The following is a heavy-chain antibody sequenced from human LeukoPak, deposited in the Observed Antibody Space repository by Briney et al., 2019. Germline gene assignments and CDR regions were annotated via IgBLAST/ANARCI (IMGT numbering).Heavy chain of an antibody. Sequence: GRSLRLSCAASGFTFSSYGMHWVRQAPGKGLEWVAVIWYDGSNKYYSDSVKGRFTISRDNSKNTLYLQMNSLRAEDTAVYYCAREEWELRVAYYYYGMDVWGQGTTVTVSS. J-gene: IGHJ6*02. D-gene: IGHD1-26*01. V-gene: IGHV3-33*01. CDR3: AREEWELRVAYYYYGMDV. CDR1: GFTFSSYG. CDR2: IWYDGSNK.